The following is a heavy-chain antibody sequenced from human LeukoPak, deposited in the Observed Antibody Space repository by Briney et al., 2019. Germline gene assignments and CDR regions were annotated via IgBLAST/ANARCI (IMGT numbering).Heavy chain of an antibody. CDR3: AKDPLGFCTRATCRYLDS. J-gene: IGHJ4*02. Sequence: GGSLRLSCAASGFTFSNYGMHWVRQAPGKGLEWVAFIWYDGSNRYYADSVKGRFTISRDNSENTLFLQMSSLRTEDTAVYYCAKDPLGFCTRATCRYLDSWGQGTLVTVTS. V-gene: IGHV3-30*02. CDR1: GFTFSNYG. D-gene: IGHD2-8*01. CDR2: IWYDGSNR.